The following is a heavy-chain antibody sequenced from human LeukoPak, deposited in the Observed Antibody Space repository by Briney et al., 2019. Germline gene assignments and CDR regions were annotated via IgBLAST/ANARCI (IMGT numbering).Heavy chain of an antibody. CDR2: IKQDASEK. CDR3: ARDRYCSAN. Sequence: GGSLRLSCGASGFTFTNCWMTWVRQAPGKGLEWVANIKQDASEKHYVDSVKGRFIISRDNAKNSLYLQMNSLRAEDTAVYYCARDRYCSANWGQGTLVSVSS. V-gene: IGHV3-7*03. CDR1: GFTFTNCW. J-gene: IGHJ4*02. D-gene: IGHD2-15*01.